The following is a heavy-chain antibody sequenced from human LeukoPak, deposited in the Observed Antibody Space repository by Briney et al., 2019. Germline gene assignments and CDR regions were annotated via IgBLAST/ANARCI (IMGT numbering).Heavy chain of an antibody. J-gene: IGHJ4*02. D-gene: IGHD7-27*01. CDR2: MNPNSGNT. V-gene: IGHV1-8*03. CDR3: AKNIALTGEFDS. Sequence: GASVKVSCKASGYTFTSYGISWVRQAPGQGLEWMGWMNPNSGNTGYAQKFQGRVSLTRDTSISTAYLELISLRSEDTAVYYCAKNIALTGEFDSWGQGTLVTVSS. CDR1: GYTFTSYG.